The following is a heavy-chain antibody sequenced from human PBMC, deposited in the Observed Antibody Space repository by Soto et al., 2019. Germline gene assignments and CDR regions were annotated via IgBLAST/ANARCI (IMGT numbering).Heavy chain of an antibody. Sequence: EVQLLESGGGLVQPGGSLRLSCAASGFTFSSYAMSWVRQAPGKGLEWVSAISGSGGSTYYADSVKGRFTISRDNSKNTPYLQMNSLRAEDTAVYYCAKDASRAAAYYWYFDLWGRGTLVTVSS. CDR3: AKDASRAAAYYWYFDL. V-gene: IGHV3-23*01. CDR1: GFTFSSYA. CDR2: ISGSGGST. J-gene: IGHJ2*01. D-gene: IGHD6-13*01.